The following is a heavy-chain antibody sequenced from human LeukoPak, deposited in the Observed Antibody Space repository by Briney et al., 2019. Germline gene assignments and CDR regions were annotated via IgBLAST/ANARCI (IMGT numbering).Heavy chain of an antibody. V-gene: IGHV4-34*01. CDR3: ARAFCVGECFVLHIFFDS. CDR1: GGSFSGYY. CDR2: INHSGST. D-gene: IGHD2-21*01. J-gene: IGHJ4*02. Sequence: SETLSLTCAVYGGSFSGYYWSWIRQPPGKGLEWIGEINHSGSTNYNPSLKSRVTISVDTSKNHFSLNLRSMQASDTAVYYCARAFCVGECFVLHIFFDSWGQGTLVTVSS.